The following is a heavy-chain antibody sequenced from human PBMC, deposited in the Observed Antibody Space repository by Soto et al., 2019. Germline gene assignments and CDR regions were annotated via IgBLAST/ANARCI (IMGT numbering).Heavy chain of an antibody. J-gene: IGHJ3*01. CDR1: GSRFTNSG. CDR3: VEELYSGGRCCSCYF. CDR2: IIVGSGWT. V-gene: IGHV1-58*01. Sequence: PVRGSCKTSGSRFTNSGGQWVRHARGQRLEWIGWIIVGSGWTNYGREVQERVTISRDTSPSAADMDLRGLSSEDTAMYYCVEELYSGGRCCSCYFCGQATMGTVS. D-gene: IGHD1-26*01.